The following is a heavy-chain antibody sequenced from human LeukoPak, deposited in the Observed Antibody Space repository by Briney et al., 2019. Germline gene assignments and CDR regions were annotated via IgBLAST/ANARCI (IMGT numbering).Heavy chain of an antibody. V-gene: IGHV3-21*01. CDR2: INSDSSHI. CDR1: RFTFSSYS. Sequence: GGSLRLSCAASRFTFSSYSMNWVRQAPGKGLEWVSSINSDSSHIYYADSVKGRFTISRDNAKNSLYLQMNSLRAEDTAVYYCAELGITMIGGVWGKGTTVTISS. CDR3: AELGITMIGGV. J-gene: IGHJ6*04. D-gene: IGHD3-10*02.